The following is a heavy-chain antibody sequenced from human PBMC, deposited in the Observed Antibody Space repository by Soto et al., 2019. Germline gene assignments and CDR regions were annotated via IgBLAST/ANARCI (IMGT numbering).Heavy chain of an antibody. CDR3: TTDKAGSVYDFWSGYSDAFDI. Sequence: EVQLVESGGGLVKPGGSLRLSCAASGFTFSNAWMSWVRQAPGKGLEWVGRIKSKTDGGTTDYAAPVKGRFTISRDDSKNTLYLQMNSLKTEDTAVYYCTTDKAGSVYDFWSGYSDAFDIWGQGTMVTVSS. D-gene: IGHD3-3*01. J-gene: IGHJ3*02. CDR1: GFTFSNAW. V-gene: IGHV3-15*01. CDR2: IKSKTDGGTT.